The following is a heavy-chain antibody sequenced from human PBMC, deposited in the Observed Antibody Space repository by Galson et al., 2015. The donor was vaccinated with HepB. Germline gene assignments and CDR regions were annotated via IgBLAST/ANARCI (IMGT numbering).Heavy chain of an antibody. D-gene: IGHD2-2*02. CDR3: ARVAAAILRTTYNWFDP. CDR1: GGTFSSYA. V-gene: IGHV1-69*13. Sequence: SVKVSCKASGGTFSSYAISWVRQAPGQGLEWMGGIIPVFGTANYAQKFQGRVTITADESTSTAYMELSSLRSEDTAVYYCARVAAAILRTTYNWFDPWGQGTLVTVSS. CDR2: IIPVFGTA. J-gene: IGHJ5*02.